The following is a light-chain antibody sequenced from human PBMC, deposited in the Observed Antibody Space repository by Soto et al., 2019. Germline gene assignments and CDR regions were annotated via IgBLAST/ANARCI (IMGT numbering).Light chain of an antibody. CDR2: VAS. CDR1: QSVSSSY. Sequence: ESMLPQSPSALSLSPGERATLSCRASQSVSSSYLAWYQQRPGQAPRLLIYVASSRPTGIRDRFSGSGSGTDFPLTICRLEPEDCAVYLCPQHGRSYRTSWQGT. J-gene: IGKJ1*01. CDR3: PQHGRSYRT. V-gene: IGKV3-20*01.